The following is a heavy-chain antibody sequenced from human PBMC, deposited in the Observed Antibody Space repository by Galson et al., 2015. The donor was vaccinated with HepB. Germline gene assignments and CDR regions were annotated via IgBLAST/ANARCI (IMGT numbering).Heavy chain of an antibody. CDR2: IVGSGAST. D-gene: IGHD6-19*01. J-gene: IGHJ4*02. CDR3: ARVGRTSGWYDDY. Sequence: SLRLSCAASGFTFSSCVMGWVRQAPGEGLQWVSSIVGSGASTYYADSVKGRFTISRDNAKNSLYLQMKSLRGEDTAVYYCARVGRTSGWYDDYWGQGTLVTVSS. CDR1: GFTFSSCV. V-gene: IGHV3-23*01.